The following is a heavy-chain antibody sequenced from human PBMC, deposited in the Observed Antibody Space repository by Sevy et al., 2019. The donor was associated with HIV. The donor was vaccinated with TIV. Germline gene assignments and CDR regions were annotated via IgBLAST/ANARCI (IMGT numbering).Heavy chain of an antibody. D-gene: IGHD2-8*01. CDR3: ARGRKTTEEWLEELDYYYGLDV. J-gene: IGHJ6*02. V-gene: IGHV3-30*02. CDR1: GFSLTTSD. CDR2: VRNDGSNK. Sequence: GGSLRLSCAASGFSLTTSDMHWVRQAPGKGLEWVAYVRNDGSNKYYADSVRDRFTISRDSPKNTLYLQMNGLRDEETAIYYCARGRKTTEEWLEELDYYYGLDVLGQGTTVTVSS.